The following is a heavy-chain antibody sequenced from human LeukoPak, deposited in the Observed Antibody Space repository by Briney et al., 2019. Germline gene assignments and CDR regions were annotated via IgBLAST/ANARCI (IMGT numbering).Heavy chain of an antibody. CDR2: ISGIGTTT. CDR3: TKKRTTSVTDWFDP. V-gene: IGHV3-23*01. J-gene: IGHJ5*02. D-gene: IGHD4-17*01. Sequence: GGSLRLSCTASGFTFSSYAMTWVRQAPGKGLECVSDISGIGTTTYYADSVKGRFTISRDNSKNTLFLQMNSLRVEDTATYYCTKKRTTSVTDWFDPWGQGALVTVSS. CDR1: GFTFSSYA.